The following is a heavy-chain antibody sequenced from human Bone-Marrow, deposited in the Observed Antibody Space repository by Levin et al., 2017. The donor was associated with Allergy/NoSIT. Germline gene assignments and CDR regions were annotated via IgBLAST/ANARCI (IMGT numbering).Heavy chain of an antibody. D-gene: IGHD3-10*01. CDR1: GFIFGDFA. CDR3: VKDLTAVGVLGTGSVFDV. J-gene: IGHJ3*01. CDR2: ISWSSVNI. V-gene: IGHV3-9*01. Sequence: GGSLRLSCAASGFIFGDFAMHWVRHVPGKGLEWVSGISWSSVNIAYADSVKGRFTISRDNAKNSLYLQMESLGPEDTAFYYCVKDLTAVGVLGTGSVFDVWGPGTMVNVSS.